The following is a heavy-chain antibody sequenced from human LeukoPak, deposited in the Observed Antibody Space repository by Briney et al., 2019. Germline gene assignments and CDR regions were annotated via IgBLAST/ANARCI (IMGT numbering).Heavy chain of an antibody. CDR3: ARTYDSSGYYSWRDWYFDL. J-gene: IGHJ2*01. D-gene: IGHD3-22*01. CDR2: IYYSGST. CDR1: GGSISSGDYY. V-gene: IGHV4-30-4*01. Sequence: SQTLSLTCTVSGGSISSGDYYWSWIRQPPGKGLEWIGYIYYSGSTYYNPSLKSRVSISVDTSKNRFSLKLSSVTAADTAVYYCARTYDSSGYYSWRDWYFDLWGRGTLVTVSS.